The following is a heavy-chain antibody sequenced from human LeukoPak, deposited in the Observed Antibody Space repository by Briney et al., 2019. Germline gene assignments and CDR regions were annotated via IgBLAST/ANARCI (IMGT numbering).Heavy chain of an antibody. CDR1: GYTFTSYD. CDR2: MNPNSGDT. J-gene: IGHJ4*02. Sequence: ASVKVSCKASGYTFTSYDLNWVRQATGQGLEWMGWMNPNSGDTGYAQKFQGRVTMTSNISITTAYMELSSLRFEDTAVYYCARVGYCSGGSCGGADYWGQGTLVTVSS. V-gene: IGHV1-8*01. D-gene: IGHD2-15*01. CDR3: ARVGYCSGGSCGGADY.